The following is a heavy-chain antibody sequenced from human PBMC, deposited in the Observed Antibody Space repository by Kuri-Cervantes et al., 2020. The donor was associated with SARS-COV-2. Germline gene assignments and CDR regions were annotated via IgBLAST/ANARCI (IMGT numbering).Heavy chain of an antibody. Sequence: GGSLRLSCAASHFTFSSYAFHWVRQAPGQGLEWVAAISYDGNNKYFADSVRGRFTVSRDDSKNTLYLQMNSLRAEDTAVYYCARRGGSGSYYTRPFDYWGQGTLVTVSS. D-gene: IGHD3-10*01. J-gene: IGHJ4*02. V-gene: IGHV3-30*04. CDR3: ARRGGSGSYYTRPFDY. CDR1: HFTFSSYA. CDR2: ISYDGNNK.